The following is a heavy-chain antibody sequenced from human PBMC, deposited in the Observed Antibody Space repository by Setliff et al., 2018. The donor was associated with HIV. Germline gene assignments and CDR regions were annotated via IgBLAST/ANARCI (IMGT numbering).Heavy chain of an antibody. D-gene: IGHD3-16*01. Sequence: SETLSLTCAVHGGSFSGSYWSWIRQPPGKGLEWIGELNYVGVTNHNPSLKSRVTISVDTSKNQFSVKLSTVTAADTAVYYCARSWEYRVITFGGVPTRWFDPWGQGTLVTVSS. CDR3: ARSWEYRVITFGGVPTRWFDP. V-gene: IGHV4-34*01. CDR1: GGSFSGSY. CDR2: LNYVGVT. J-gene: IGHJ5*02.